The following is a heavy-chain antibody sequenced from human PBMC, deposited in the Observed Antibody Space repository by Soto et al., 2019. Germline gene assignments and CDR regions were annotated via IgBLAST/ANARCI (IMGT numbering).Heavy chain of an antibody. CDR1: GGSITNYY. J-gene: IGHJ3*02. Sequence: SVTLCLTCSVLGGSITNYYWTWILQPPGRGLEWIGYIYYSGNTNSNPSLKSRVTISVDTSKNQFSLKLTSVTAADTAVYYCARSILTMGAYAFDIWGQGTMVTVSS. CDR2: IYYSGNT. D-gene: IGHD3-9*01. V-gene: IGHV4-59*01. CDR3: ARSILTMGAYAFDI.